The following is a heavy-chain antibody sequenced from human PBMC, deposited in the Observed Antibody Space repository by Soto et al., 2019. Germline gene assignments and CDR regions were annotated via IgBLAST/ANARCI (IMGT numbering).Heavy chain of an antibody. CDR2: IWYDGSNK. Sequence: GGSLRLSCAASGFTFSKYGMHWVRQAPGKGLEWVAVIWYDGSNKYYADSVKGRFTISRDNSKNTLYLQMNSLRAEDTAVYYCARDGQLDGMDVWGQGTTVTVSS. J-gene: IGHJ6*02. V-gene: IGHV3-33*01. CDR3: ARDGQLDGMDV. D-gene: IGHD6-6*01. CDR1: GFTFSKYG.